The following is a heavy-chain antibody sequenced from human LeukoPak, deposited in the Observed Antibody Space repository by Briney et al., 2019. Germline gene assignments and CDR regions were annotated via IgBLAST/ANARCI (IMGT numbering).Heavy chain of an antibody. V-gene: IGHV3-23*01. J-gene: IGHJ4*02. CDR3: AKEAYYYDSSGYDLFDY. CDR2: ISASGGST. CDR1: GFTFSIYA. D-gene: IGHD3-22*01. Sequence: GGSLRLSCAASGFTFSIYAMTWVRQAPGKGLEWVSVISASGGSTYYTDSVKGRFTISRDNSKNTLYLQMNSLRAEDTAVYYCAKEAYYYDSSGYDLFDYWGQGTLVTVSS.